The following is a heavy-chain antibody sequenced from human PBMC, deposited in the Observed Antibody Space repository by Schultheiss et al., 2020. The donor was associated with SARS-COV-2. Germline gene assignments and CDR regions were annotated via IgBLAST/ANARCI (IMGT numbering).Heavy chain of an antibody. CDR2: IYYSGST. CDR1: GGSFSGYY. V-gene: IGHV4-59*12. J-gene: IGHJ4*02. Sequence: SETLSLTCAVYGGSFSGYYWSWIRQPPGKGLEWIGYIYYSGSTYYNPSLKSRVTISVDTSKNQFSLKLSSVTAADTAVYYCARDRGGSCVDYWGQGTLVTVSS. CDR3: ARDRGGSCVDY. D-gene: IGHD2-15*01.